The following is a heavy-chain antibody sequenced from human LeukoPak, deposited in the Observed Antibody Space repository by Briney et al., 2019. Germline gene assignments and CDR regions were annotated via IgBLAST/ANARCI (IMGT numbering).Heavy chain of an antibody. D-gene: IGHD1-26*01. J-gene: IGHJ4*02. CDR2: INHSGST. V-gene: IGHV4-34*01. CDR3: ATGREDFDY. Sequence: KPSETLSLTCAVYGGSFSGYYWSWIRQPPGKGLEWIGEINHSGSTNYNPSLKSRVTISVDTSKNQFSLNLSSVTAADTAVYYCATGREDFDYWGQGTLVTVSS. CDR1: GGSFSGYY.